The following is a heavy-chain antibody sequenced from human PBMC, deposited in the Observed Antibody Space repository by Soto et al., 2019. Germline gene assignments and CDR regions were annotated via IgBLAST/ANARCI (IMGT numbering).Heavy chain of an antibody. CDR2: ISPSSSYT. CDR1: EFTFSDYY. CDR3: ARSRCAFDALDI. J-gene: IGHJ6*04. D-gene: IGHD3-16*01. V-gene: IGHV3-11*03. Sequence: GGSLRLSCVASEFTFSDYYMSWIRQAPGKGLEWLSNISPSSSYTNYADSGKGRLTISRDNAKNALYLQMSSLRAEDTAVYSFARSRCAFDALDIWGEGTMVTGSS.